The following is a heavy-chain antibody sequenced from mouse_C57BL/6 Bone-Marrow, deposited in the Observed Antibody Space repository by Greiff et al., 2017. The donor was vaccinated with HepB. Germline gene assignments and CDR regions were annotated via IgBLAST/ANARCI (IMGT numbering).Heavy chain of an antibody. V-gene: IGHV1-59*01. Sequence: QVQLQQPGAELVRPGTSVKLSCKASGYTFTSYWMHWVKQRPGQGLEWIGVIDPSDSYTNYNQKFKGKATLTVDPSSSTAYMQLSSLTSEDSAVYYCATITTVVAPTFYFDYWGQGTTLTVSS. D-gene: IGHD1-1*01. J-gene: IGHJ2*01. CDR2: IDPSDSYT. CDR3: ATITTVVAPTFYFDY. CDR1: GYTFTSYW.